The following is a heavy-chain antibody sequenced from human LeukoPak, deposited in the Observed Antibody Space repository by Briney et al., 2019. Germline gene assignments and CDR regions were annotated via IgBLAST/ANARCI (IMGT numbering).Heavy chain of an antibody. J-gene: IGHJ4*02. CDR2: ISYDGTNK. Sequence: PGRSLRLSCAASGFSFSSYAMHWVRQAPGKGLEWVAVISYDGTNKYYADSVKGRFTIPRDNSKNTLYLQMSSLRAEDTAVYYCARDADYGDPKAIEYWGQGTLVTVSS. CDR3: ARDADYGDPKAIEY. D-gene: IGHD4-17*01. CDR1: GFSFSSYA. V-gene: IGHV3-30*04.